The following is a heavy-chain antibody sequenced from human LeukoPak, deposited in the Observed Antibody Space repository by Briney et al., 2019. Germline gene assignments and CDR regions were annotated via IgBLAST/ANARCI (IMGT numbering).Heavy chain of an antibody. V-gene: IGHV3-23*01. CDR2: ITSSGYSP. J-gene: IGHJ4*02. CDR1: GFTFSNYA. Sequence: GGSLTLSCAASGFTFSNYAMSWVRQAPGKGLEWVSSITSSGYSPYYADSVKGRFIISRNNSKNTVYLQMNRLRAEGTAVSLCAKDLSDTADYFDYWGQGTLVSVSA. D-gene: IGHD2-21*02. CDR3: AKDLSDTADYFDY.